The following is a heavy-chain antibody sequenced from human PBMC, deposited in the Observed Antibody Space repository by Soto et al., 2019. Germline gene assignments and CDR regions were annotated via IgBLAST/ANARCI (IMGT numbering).Heavy chain of an antibody. Sequence: PSETLSLTCAVSGDSISSGGYSWSWIRQLPGKGLEWIGYIYHSGSTYYNPSLKSRVTISVDRSKNQFYLKLSSVTAADTAVYYCARFYGDYYNWFDPWGQGTLVTV. CDR1: GDSISSGGYS. V-gene: IGHV4-30-2*01. J-gene: IGHJ5*02. CDR2: IYHSGST. CDR3: ARFYGDYYNWFDP. D-gene: IGHD4-17*01.